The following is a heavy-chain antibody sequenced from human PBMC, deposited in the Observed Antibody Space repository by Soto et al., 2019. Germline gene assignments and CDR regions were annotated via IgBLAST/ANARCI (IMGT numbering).Heavy chain of an antibody. CDR1: GGSISSSNW. J-gene: IGHJ4*02. D-gene: IGHD6-13*01. CDR3: AGRTSSSWYLVVYDY. CDR2: IYHSGST. V-gene: IGHV4-4*02. Sequence: PSETLSLTCAVSGGSISSSNWWSWVRQPPGKGLEWIGEIYHSGSTNYNPSLKSRVTISVDKSKNQFSLKLSSVTAADTAVYYCAGRTSSSWYLVVYDYWGQGTQVTVSS.